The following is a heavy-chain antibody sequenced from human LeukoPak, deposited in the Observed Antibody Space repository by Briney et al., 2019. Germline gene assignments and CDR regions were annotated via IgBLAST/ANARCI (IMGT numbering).Heavy chain of an antibody. CDR2: MRSEARGGTP. Sequence: GGSLRLSCATSGFTLRNAWISWVRQAPGKGLEWVGRMRSEARGGTPDYAALVKGRFIISIDDSRSTLYLQMHSLETEDTALYYCTTEGFTYGHHALGIWGQGTVVTVSS. J-gene: IGHJ3*02. D-gene: IGHD5-18*01. V-gene: IGHV3-15*01. CDR1: GFTLRNAW. CDR3: TTEGFTYGHHALGI.